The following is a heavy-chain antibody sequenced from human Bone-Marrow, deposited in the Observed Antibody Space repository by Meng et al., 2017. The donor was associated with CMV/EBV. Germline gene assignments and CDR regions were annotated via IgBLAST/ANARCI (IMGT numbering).Heavy chain of an antibody. V-gene: IGHV3-66*02. D-gene: IGHD2-2*03. CDR3: ARDGYCSSTSCYYYYGMDV. J-gene: IGHJ6*02. Sequence: GESLKISCAASGFTFSNAWMSWVRQAPGKGLEWVSVIYSGGSTYYADSVKGRFTISRDKSKNTLYLQMNSLRAEDTAVYYCARDGYCSSTSCYYYYGMDVWGQGTTVTVSS. CDR2: IYSGGST. CDR1: GFTFSNAW.